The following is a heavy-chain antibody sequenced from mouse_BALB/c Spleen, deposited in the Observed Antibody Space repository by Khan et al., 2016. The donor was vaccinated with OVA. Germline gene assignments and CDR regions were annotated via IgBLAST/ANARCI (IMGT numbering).Heavy chain of an antibody. CDR1: GYTFTSYT. J-gene: IGHJ3*01. CDR2: INPSSGYT. D-gene: IGHD2-14*01. Sequence: QVQLKESGAELARPGASVKMSCKASGYTFTSYTIHWIKQRPGQGLEWIGYINPSSGYTNYNQKFKDKATLTADKSSTTAYMQLSSLTSDDSAVYYWARDGAYYRNDGWFADWGQGTLVTVSA. V-gene: IGHV1-4*01. CDR3: ARDGAYYRNDGWFAD.